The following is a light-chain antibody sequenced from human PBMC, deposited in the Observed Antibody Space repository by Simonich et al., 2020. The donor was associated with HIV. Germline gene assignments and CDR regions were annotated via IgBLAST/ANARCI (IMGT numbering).Light chain of an antibody. CDR1: QSLLHSNGYNY. J-gene: IGKJ1*01. Sequence: IVMTQSPLSLPVTPGEPASISCRSGQSLLHSNGYNYLDWYLQKPGQSPQLLIYLGSNRASGVPDRFRGSGSGTDFTLKISRVEAEDVGVYYCMQALQTPRTFGQGTKVEIK. CDR3: MQALQTPRT. CDR2: LGS. V-gene: IGKV2-28*01.